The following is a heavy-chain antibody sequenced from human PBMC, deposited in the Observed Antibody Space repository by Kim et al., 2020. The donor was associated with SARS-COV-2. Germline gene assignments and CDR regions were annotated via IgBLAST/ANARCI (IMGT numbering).Heavy chain of an antibody. V-gene: IGHV4-59*13. J-gene: IGHJ6*02. CDR1: GGSISSYY. Sequence: SETLSLTCTVSGGSISSYYWSWIRQPPGKGLEWIGYIYYSGSTNYNPSLKSRVTISVDTSKNQFSLKLSSVTAADTAVYYCARVPREREWLLRPYYYYGMDVWGQGTTVTVSS. CDR3: ARVPREREWLLRPYYYYGMDV. D-gene: IGHD3-3*01. CDR2: IYYSGST.